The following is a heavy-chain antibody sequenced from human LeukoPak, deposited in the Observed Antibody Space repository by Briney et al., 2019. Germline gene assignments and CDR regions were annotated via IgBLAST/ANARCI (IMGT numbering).Heavy chain of an antibody. CDR3: ARDNGSYCLDY. CDR1: GGTFSSYA. J-gene: IGHJ4*02. Sequence: SVKVSCKASGGTFSSYAISWVRQAPGQGLEWMGGIIPIFGTANYAQKFQGRVTITTDESTSTAYIELSSLRSDDTAVYYCARDNGSYCLDYWGQGTLVTVSS. CDR2: IIPIFGTA. D-gene: IGHD1-26*01. V-gene: IGHV1-69*05.